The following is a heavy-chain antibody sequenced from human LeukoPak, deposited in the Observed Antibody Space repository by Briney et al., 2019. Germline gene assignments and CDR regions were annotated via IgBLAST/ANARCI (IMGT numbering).Heavy chain of an antibody. V-gene: IGHV3-48*03. J-gene: IGHJ6*03. CDR2: ISSSGSTI. CDR3: AKSGGYSGYDPINYYYYYYMDV. Sequence: QAGGSLRLSCAASGFTFSSYEMNWVRQAPGKGLEWVSYISSSGSTIYYADSVKGRFTISRDNSKNTLYLQMNSLRAEDTAVYYCAKSGGYSGYDPINYYYYYYMDVWGKGTTVTISS. D-gene: IGHD5-12*01. CDR1: GFTFSSYE.